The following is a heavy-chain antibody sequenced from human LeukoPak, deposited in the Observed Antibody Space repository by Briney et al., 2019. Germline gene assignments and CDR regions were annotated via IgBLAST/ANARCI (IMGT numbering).Heavy chain of an antibody. CDR2: INDRGGST. J-gene: IGHJ4*02. Sequence: GGSLRLSCAASGFTFSSYAMSWVRQAPGKGLEWVSTINDRGGSTFYADSVKGRFTISRDNSKNTLFVQLNSLRAEDTALYYCAKDYSRSDDSGTEKDLPFDYWGLGTLVTVSS. D-gene: IGHD3-10*01. CDR3: AKDYSRSDDSGTEKDLPFDY. CDR1: GFTFSSYA. V-gene: IGHV3-23*01.